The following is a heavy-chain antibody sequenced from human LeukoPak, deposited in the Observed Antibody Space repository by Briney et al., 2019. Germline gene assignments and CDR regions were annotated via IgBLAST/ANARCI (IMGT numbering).Heavy chain of an antibody. CDR1: GFTVSSNY. D-gene: IGHD5-18*01. J-gene: IGHJ4*02. CDR3: ARDEYSYGPRL. CDR2: IYSGGST. Sequence: GGSLRLSCAASGFTVSSNYMSWVRQAPGKGLEWVSVIYSGGSTYYADSVKGRFTISRDNSKNTLSLQMNSLRAEDTAVYYCARDEYSYGPRLWGQGTLVTVSS. V-gene: IGHV3-66*01.